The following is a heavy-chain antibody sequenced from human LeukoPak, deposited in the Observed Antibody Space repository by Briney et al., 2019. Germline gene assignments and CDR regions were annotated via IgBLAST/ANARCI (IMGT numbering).Heavy chain of an antibody. J-gene: IGHJ3*01. CDR2: VSYSGST. Sequence: SETLSLTCTVSGGSISSYFWSWIRQSPGKGLEWIAYVSYSGSTNYNPSLKSRLSISLDMSNNQFSVKLSSVTAADTAVYFCSRWGAVNAFDVWGQGTMVTVSA. D-gene: IGHD3-16*01. CDR3: SRWGAVNAFDV. V-gene: IGHV4-59*01. CDR1: GGSISSYF.